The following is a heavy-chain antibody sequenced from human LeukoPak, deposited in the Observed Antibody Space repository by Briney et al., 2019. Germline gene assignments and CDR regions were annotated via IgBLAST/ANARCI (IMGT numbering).Heavy chain of an antibody. CDR1: GFIFSSYW. CDR2: ISTDGSST. J-gene: IGHJ4*02. D-gene: IGHD4-23*01. Sequence: GGSLRLSCVGSGFIFSSYWIHWVRQAPGRGLVWVSRISTDGSSTNYADSVKGRFTISRDNAKSTVYLQMNSLRVEDTAVYYCARDVGYGGDWGQGTLVTVSS. V-gene: IGHV3-74*01. CDR3: ARDVGYGGD.